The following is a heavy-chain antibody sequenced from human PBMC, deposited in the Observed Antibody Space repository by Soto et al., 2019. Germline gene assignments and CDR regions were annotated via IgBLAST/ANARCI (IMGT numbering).Heavy chain of an antibody. CDR1: GFTFSSYS. CDR2: ISSSSSYI. J-gene: IGHJ4*02. Sequence: GGSLRLSCAASGFTFSSYSMNWVRQAPGKGLEWVSSISSSSSYIYYADSVKGRFTISRDNAKNSLYLQMNSLRAEDTAVYYCARDPGIAARTMGYSVYWGQGTLVTVSS. D-gene: IGHD6-6*01. V-gene: IGHV3-21*01. CDR3: ARDPGIAARTMGYSVY.